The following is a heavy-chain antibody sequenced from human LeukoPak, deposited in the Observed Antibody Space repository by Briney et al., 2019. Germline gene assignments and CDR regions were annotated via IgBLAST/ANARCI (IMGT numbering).Heavy chain of an antibody. CDR3: ARDGGGSFDY. J-gene: IGHJ4*02. Sequence: SETLSLTCTVSGGSVSSGSYYWSWIRQPPGKGLEWIGYIYYSGSTNYNPSLKSRVTISVDTSKNQFSLKLSSVTAADTAVYYCARDGGGSFDYWGQGTLVTVSS. CDR2: IYYSGST. V-gene: IGHV4-61*01. CDR1: GGSVSSGSYY. D-gene: IGHD2-15*01.